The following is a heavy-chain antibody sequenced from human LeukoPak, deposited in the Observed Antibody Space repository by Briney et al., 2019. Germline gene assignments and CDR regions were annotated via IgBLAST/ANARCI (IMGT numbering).Heavy chain of an antibody. CDR3: ARSYYGSGSYYNGYFGY. J-gene: IGHJ4*02. Sequence: GGSLRLSCAASGFTFSSYVMSWVRQAAGKGLEWVSGISATGGSTYYADSVKGRFTISRDNSKNTLYLQMTSLRAEDTAVYYCARSYYGSGSYYNGYFGYWGQGTLVTVSS. D-gene: IGHD3-10*01. CDR1: GFTFSSYV. CDR2: ISATGGST. V-gene: IGHV3-23*01.